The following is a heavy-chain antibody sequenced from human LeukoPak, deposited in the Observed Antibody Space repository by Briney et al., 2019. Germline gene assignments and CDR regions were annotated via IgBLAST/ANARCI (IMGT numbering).Heavy chain of an antibody. CDR2: ISWNSNTR. J-gene: IGHJ4*02. D-gene: IGHD6-19*01. Sequence: GGSLRLSCVASGFMFEDYGMHWVRQVPGKGLEWVSGISWNSNTRVYAESVRGRFTISRDNAKHSLDLQMISLRAEDTAFYYCAKDNRRHYTSGPNPDSLHWGQGALVTVSS. CDR1: GFMFEDYG. V-gene: IGHV3-9*01. CDR3: AKDNRRHYTSGPNPDSLH.